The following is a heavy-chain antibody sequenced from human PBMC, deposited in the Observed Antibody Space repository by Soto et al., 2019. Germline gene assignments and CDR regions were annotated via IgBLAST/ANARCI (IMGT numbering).Heavy chain of an antibody. CDR1: GFSLSGSGMR. CDR2: IDWEDTK. J-gene: IGHJ6*02. Sequence: SGPTLVNPTQTLTLTCTVSGFSLSGSGMRVTWIRQPPGKALEWLARIDWEDTKLYSTSLKTRLTISKDTSKNQVVLTMTNVDPADTGTYYCARAFYGMDVWGQGTTVTAP. CDR3: ARAFYGMDV. V-gene: IGHV2-70*04.